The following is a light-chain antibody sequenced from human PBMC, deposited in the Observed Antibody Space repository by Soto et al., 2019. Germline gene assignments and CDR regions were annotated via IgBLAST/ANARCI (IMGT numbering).Light chain of an antibody. CDR3: SSYTSSSTWV. CDR2: DVS. V-gene: IGLV2-14*01. J-gene: IGLJ3*02. CDR1: SSDVGGYNY. Sequence: QSALTQPASVSGSPGQSIAISCTGTSSDVGGYNYVSWHQQHPGKTPNLMIYDVSNRPSGVSNRFSGSKSGNTASLTISGLQAEDEADYYCSSYTSSSTWVFGGGTKVTVL.